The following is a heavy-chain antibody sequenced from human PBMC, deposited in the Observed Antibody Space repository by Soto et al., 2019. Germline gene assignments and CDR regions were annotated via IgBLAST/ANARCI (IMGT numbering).Heavy chain of an antibody. CDR2: ISGSGGST. D-gene: IGHD3-16*02. Sequence: GESLKISCAASGFTFSSYAMSWVRQAPGKGLEWVSAISGSGGSTYYADSVKGRFTISRDNSKNTLYLQMNSLRAEDTAVYYCAKDLRFHDYVWGSYRYMVLGYWGQGTLVTVSS. CDR1: GFTFSSYA. V-gene: IGHV3-23*01. CDR3: AKDLRFHDYVWGSYRYMVLGY. J-gene: IGHJ4*02.